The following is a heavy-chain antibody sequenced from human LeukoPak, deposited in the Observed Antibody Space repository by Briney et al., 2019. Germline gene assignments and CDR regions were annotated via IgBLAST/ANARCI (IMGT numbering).Heavy chain of an antibody. V-gene: IGHV1-8*01. D-gene: IGHD4-17*01. CDR3: ARPDYGDYAHFQH. CDR1: GYTFTSYD. J-gene: IGHJ1*01. Sequence: ASVKVSCKASGYTFTSYDINWVLQATGQGLEWMGWMNPNSGNTGYAQKFQGRVTMTRNTSISTAYMELSSLTSEDTAVYYCARPDYGDYAHFQHWGQGTLVTVSS. CDR2: MNPNSGNT.